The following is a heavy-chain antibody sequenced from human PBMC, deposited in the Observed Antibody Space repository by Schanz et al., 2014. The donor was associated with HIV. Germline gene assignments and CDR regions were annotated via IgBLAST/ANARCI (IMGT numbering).Heavy chain of an antibody. J-gene: IGHJ6*02. V-gene: IGHV1-2*02. CDR2: INSDNGT. CDR3: ARAAFSSEYYYGMDV. CDR1: AYSFSGYY. D-gene: IGHD3-3*02. Sequence: QVQLVQSGAEVKKPGASVTVSCKASAYSFSGYYIHWVRQAPGQGLEWMGWINSDNGTNYAQEFQGRVTIIADESTSTAYMELSSLRSADTAVYFCARAAFSSEYYYGMDVWGQGTTVTVSS.